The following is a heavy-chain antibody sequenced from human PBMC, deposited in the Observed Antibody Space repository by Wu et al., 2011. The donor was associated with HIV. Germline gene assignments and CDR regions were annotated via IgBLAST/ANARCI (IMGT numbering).Heavy chain of an antibody. Sequence: EVQLVQSGAEVKKPGATVKISCKVSGYTFTDYYMHWVQQAPGKGLEWMGLVDPEDGETIYSEKFQGRVTITADTSTDTAYMELGSLRSEDTAVYYCATLGLERRGYNYFYFMDVWGKGTTVTVSS. V-gene: IGHV1-69-2*01. J-gene: IGHJ6*03. CDR2: VDPEDGET. CDR3: ATLGLERRGYNYFYFMDV. D-gene: IGHD1-1*01. CDR1: GYTFTDYY.